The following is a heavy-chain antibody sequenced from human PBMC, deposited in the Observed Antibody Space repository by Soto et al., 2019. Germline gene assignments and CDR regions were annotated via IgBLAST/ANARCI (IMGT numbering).Heavy chain of an antibody. D-gene: IGHD1-1*01. V-gene: IGHV1-2*04. CDR3: ARGLLLEPLGGYGMDV. CDR1: GYTFTGYY. CDR2: INPNSGGT. Sequence: ASVKVSCKASGYTFTGYYMHWVRQAPGQGLEWMGWINPNSGGTNYAQKFQGWVTMTRDTSISTAYMELSRLRPDDTAVYYCARGLLLEPLGGYGMDVWGQGTTVTVSS. J-gene: IGHJ6*02.